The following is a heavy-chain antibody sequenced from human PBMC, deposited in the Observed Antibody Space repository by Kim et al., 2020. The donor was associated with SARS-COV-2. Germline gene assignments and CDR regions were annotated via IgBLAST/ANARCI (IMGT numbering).Heavy chain of an antibody. V-gene: IGHV4-39*01. CDR3: ARHQLGRLAWYSSSWRTYYFDY. D-gene: IGHD6-13*01. J-gene: IGHJ4*02. Sequence: SETLSLTCTVSGGSISSSSYYWGWIRQPPGKGLEWIGSIYYSGSTYYNPSLKSRVTISVDTSKNQFSLKLSSVTAADTAVYYCARHQLGRLAWYSSSWRTYYFDYWGQGTLVTVSS. CDR2: IYYSGST. CDR1: GGSISSSSYY.